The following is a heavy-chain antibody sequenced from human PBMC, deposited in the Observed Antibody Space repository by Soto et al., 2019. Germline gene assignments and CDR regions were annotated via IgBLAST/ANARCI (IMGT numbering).Heavy chain of an antibody. D-gene: IGHD3-3*01. CDR1: GYTFTSYD. Sequence: GAPVKVSCKASGYTFTSYDINWVRQATGQGLEWMGWMNPNSGNTGYAQKFQGRVTMTRNTSISTAYMELSSLRSEDTAVYYCANWALLRPPDYGMDVWGQGTTVTVSS. CDR3: ANWALLRPPDYGMDV. CDR2: MNPNSGNT. V-gene: IGHV1-8*01. J-gene: IGHJ6*02.